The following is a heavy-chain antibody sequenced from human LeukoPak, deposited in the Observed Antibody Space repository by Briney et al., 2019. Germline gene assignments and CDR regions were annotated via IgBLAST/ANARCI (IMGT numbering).Heavy chain of an antibody. CDR1: GFTFSSYA. CDR2: ISGSGGST. CDR3: AKTSLSDSSGHYYYMDV. V-gene: IGHV3-23*01. D-gene: IGHD3-3*01. J-gene: IGHJ6*03. Sequence: GGSLRLSCAASGFTFSSYAMSWVRQAPGKGLEWVSAISGSGGSTYYADSVKGRFTISRDNSRNTVSLQLSNLRTEDTALYYCAKTSLSDSSGHYYYMDVWGKGTTVTVSS.